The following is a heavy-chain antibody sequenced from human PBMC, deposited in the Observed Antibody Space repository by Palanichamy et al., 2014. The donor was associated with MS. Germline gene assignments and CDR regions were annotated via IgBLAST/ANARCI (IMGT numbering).Heavy chain of an antibody. CDR3: TTDRTMITFGGLSRPSGFDY. D-gene: IGHD3-16*01. Sequence: EVQLVESGGGLVKPGGSLRLSCAASGFTFSNAWMSWVRQAPGKGLEWVGRIKSKTDGGTTDYAAPVKGRFTISRDDSKNTLYVQMNSLKTEDTAVYYCTTDRTMITFGGLSRPSGFDYWGQGTLVTVSS. CDR2: IKSKTDGGTT. J-gene: IGHJ4*02. CDR1: GFTFSNAW. V-gene: IGHV3-15*01.